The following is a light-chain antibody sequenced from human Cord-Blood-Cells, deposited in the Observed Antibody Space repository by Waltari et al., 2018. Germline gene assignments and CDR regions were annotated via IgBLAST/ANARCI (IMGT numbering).Light chain of an antibody. J-gene: IGLJ1*01. V-gene: IGLV2-14*01. CDR1: SRDVGGYNY. CDR3: SSYTSSSTYV. CDR2: DVS. Sequence: QSALTQPASVSGSPGHSITISCPGTSRDVGGYNYVSWYPQHPGKAPKLKIYDVSKRPSGVSNRFTGSKSGNTASLTISGLQAEDEADYYCSSYTSSSTYVFGTGTKVTVL.